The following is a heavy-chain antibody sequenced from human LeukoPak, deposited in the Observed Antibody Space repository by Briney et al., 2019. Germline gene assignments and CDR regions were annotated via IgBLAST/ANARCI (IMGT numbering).Heavy chain of an antibody. Sequence: PSETLSLTCAVSGGSISSSNWWSWVRQPPGKGLEWIGEIYHSGSTNYNPSLKSRVTISVDKSKNQFSLKLSSVTAADTAVYYCARHVRVFTMVRGPIRDWGQGTLVTVSS. CDR2: IYHSGST. J-gene: IGHJ4*02. V-gene: IGHV4-4*02. D-gene: IGHD3-10*01. CDR1: GGSISSSNW. CDR3: ARHVRVFTMVRGPIRD.